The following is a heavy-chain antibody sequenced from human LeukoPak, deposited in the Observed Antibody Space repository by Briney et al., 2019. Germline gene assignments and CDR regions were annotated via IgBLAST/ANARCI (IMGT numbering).Heavy chain of an antibody. J-gene: IGHJ4*02. CDR2: ISGSGGST. CDR3: AKDRIAVAGWPDY. CDR1: GFTFSSHA. Sequence: PGGSLRLSCAASGFTFSSHAMSWVRQAPGKGLEWVSAISGSGGSTYYADSVKGRFTISRDNSKNTLYLQMNSLRAEDAAVYYCAKDRIAVAGWPDYWGQGTLVTVSS. V-gene: IGHV3-23*01. D-gene: IGHD6-19*01.